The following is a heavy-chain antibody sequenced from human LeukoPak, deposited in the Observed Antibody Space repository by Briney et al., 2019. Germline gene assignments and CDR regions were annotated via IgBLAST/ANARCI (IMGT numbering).Heavy chain of an antibody. Sequence: GGSLRLSCAASGFAFSRNDMSWVRQAPGKGLEWVPSIGGSGTRTYYADSVKGRFTISRDTSKNTLYLQMNSLRAEDAAVYYCAKYRGFGDSYDSWGQGTLVTVSS. V-gene: IGHV3-23*01. CDR1: GFAFSRND. D-gene: IGHD3-10*01. CDR2: IGGSGTRT. CDR3: AKYRGFGDSYDS. J-gene: IGHJ4*02.